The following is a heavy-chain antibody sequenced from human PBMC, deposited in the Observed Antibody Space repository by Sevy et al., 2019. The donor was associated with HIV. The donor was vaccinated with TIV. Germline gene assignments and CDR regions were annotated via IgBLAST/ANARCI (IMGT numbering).Heavy chain of an antibody. Sequence: SETLSLTCTVTGGAITTGAYSWSWIRQRPGKGLEWIGYIFHSGSPYFNPTLKSRASMSVDTSKTQFSLTLTSVTAADTAVYYYARHGTVNTYYGMDVWGQGTTVTVSS. J-gene: IGHJ6*02. D-gene: IGHD2-21*02. V-gene: IGHV4-31*03. CDR2: IFHSGSP. CDR1: GGAITTGAYS. CDR3: ARHGTVNTYYGMDV.